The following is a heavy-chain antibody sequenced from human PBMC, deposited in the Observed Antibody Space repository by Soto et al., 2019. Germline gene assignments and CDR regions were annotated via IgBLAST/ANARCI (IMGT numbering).Heavy chain of an antibody. J-gene: IGHJ6*02. CDR2: INPGNGNT. Sequence: ASVKVSCKASGYTFTSYGMNWVRQAPGRGLEWMGWINPGNGNTKYSQKFQGRVIIERDTSASTAYMELSSLRSEDTAVYYCAKDSIVILEVMERAPYGMDVWGQGTTVTVSS. CDR1: GYTFTSYG. CDR3: AKDSIVILEVMERAPYGMDV. V-gene: IGHV1-3*01. D-gene: IGHD3-16*01.